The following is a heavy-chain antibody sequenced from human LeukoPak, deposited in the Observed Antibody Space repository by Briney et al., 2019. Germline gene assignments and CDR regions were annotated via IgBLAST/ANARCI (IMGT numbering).Heavy chain of an antibody. CDR3: ARGIAAAFHYYYYYGMDV. J-gene: IGHJ6*02. CDR1: GFTFSSYG. V-gene: IGHV3-33*01. D-gene: IGHD6-13*01. Sequence: HPGGSLRLSCAASGFTFSSYGMHWVRQAPGKGLEWVAVIWYDGSNKYYADSVKGRFTISRDNSKNTLYLQMNSLRAEDTAVYYCARGIAAAFHYYYYYGMDVWGQGTTVTVSS. CDR2: IWYDGSNK.